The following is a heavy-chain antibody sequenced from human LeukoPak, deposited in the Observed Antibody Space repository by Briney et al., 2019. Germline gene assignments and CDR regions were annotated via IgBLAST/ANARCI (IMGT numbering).Heavy chain of an antibody. V-gene: IGHV3-49*04. CDR2: IRSKAYGGTT. D-gene: IGHD6-13*01. CDR3: TARIAAAAYYFDY. J-gene: IGHJ4*02. CDR1: GFTFSSYA. Sequence: GRSLRLSCAASGFTFSSYAMHWVRQAPGKGLEWVGFIRSKAYGGTTEYAASVKGRFTISRDDSKSIAYLQMNSLKTEDTAVYYCTARIAAAAYYFDYWGQGTLVTVSS.